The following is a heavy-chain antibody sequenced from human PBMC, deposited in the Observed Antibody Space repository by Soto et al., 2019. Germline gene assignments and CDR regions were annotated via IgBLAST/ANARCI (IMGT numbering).Heavy chain of an antibody. D-gene: IGHD6-6*01. V-gene: IGHV1-69*13. CDR2: IIPIFGTA. Sequence: SVKVSCKASGGTFSSYAISWVRQAPGQGLEWMGGIIPIFGTANYAQKFQGRVTITADESTSTAYMELSSLRSEDTAVYYCAREGPVIAARPSASYYFDYWGQGTLVTVS. J-gene: IGHJ4*02. CDR1: GGTFSSYA. CDR3: AREGPVIAARPSASYYFDY.